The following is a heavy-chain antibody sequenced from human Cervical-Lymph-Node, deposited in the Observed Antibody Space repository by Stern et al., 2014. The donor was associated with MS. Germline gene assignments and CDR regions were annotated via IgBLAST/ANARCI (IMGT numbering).Heavy chain of an antibody. Sequence: VQLVESGGGVVQPGRSLRLSCAASGFTFSSSGMHWVRPAPGKGLEWVASIWYDGSNRYYADSVKGRFTISRDNSKNTLYLQMNSLRAEDTAVYYCAREGGNTAEYFQHWGQGTLVTVSS. CDR2: IWYDGSNR. CDR3: AREGGNTAEYFQH. V-gene: IGHV3-33*01. CDR1: GFTFSSSG. D-gene: IGHD4-23*01. J-gene: IGHJ1*01.